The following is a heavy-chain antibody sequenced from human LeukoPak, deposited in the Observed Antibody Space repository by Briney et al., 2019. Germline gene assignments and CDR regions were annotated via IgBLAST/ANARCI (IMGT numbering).Heavy chain of an antibody. CDR2: IIPIFGTA. CDR3: ARSVYYDSSGRYGMDV. CDR1: GGTFSSYA. Sequence: SVKVSCKASGGTFSSYAISWVRQAPGQGLEWMGGIIPIFGTANYAQKFQGRVTITADESTSTAYMELSSLRSEDTAVYYCARSVYYDSSGRYGMDVWGQGTTVTVSS. J-gene: IGHJ6*02. D-gene: IGHD3-22*01. V-gene: IGHV1-69*13.